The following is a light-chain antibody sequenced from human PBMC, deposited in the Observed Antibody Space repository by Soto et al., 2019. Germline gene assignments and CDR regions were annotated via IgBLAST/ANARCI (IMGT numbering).Light chain of an antibody. CDR3: SSYTSSSTPCV. CDR1: SSDVGTYNY. CDR2: EVS. Sequence: QSVLTQPASVSGSPGQSITISCTGTSSDVGTYNYVSWYQQHPGKAPKLMIYEVSYRPSGVSNRFSGSKSGNTTSLTISGLQAEDEADYYCSSYTSSSTPCVFGTGTKLTVL. V-gene: IGLV2-14*01. J-gene: IGLJ1*01.